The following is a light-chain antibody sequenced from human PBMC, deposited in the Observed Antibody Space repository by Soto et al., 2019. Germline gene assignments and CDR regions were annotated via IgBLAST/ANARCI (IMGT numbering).Light chain of an antibody. V-gene: IGKV1-5*03. CDR3: QQYESFPRT. CDR1: QSINNY. J-gene: IGKJ1*01. CDR2: KAS. Sequence: DLQMTQSPSTLSASVGDRVTITCRASQSINNYLAWYQQKPGKAPTLLIYKASTLESGVPSRCSGSGSGTEFPLSISSLQPDDFATYYCQQYESFPRTFGQGTKVEIK.